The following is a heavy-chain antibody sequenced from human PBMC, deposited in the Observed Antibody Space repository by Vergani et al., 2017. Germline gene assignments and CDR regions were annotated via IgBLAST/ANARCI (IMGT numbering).Heavy chain of an antibody. V-gene: IGHV3-30*18. CDR2: ISYDGSNK. J-gene: IGHJ5*02. CDR1: GFTFSSYG. CDR3: AKERLPYQLLCIWFDP. D-gene: IGHD2-2*01. Sequence: QVQLVETGGGVVQPGGSLRLYCAASGFTFSSYGMHWVRQAPGKGLEWVAVISYDGSNKYYADSVKGRFTISRDNSKNTLYLQMNSLRAEDTAVYYCAKERLPYQLLCIWFDPWGQGTLVTVSS.